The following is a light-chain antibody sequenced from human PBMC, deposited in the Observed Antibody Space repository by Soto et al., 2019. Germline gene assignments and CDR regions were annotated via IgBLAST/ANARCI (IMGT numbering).Light chain of an antibody. CDR2: TYD. V-gene: IGLV1-44*01. CDR1: SSNIGTYT. CDR3: SGWADSVNGVV. J-gene: IGLJ2*01. Sequence: QSVLTQPPSVSGTPGQSITISCSGSSSNIGTYTLNQYQHLPGTAPNLLFSTYDHRPSGVADRFSGSKSGTSASLAISGLPSEAEDDADYSGWADSVNGVVFGGGTKLTVL.